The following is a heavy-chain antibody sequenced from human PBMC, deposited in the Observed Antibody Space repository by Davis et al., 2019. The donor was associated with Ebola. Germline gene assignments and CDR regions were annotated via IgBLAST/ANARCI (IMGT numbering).Heavy chain of an antibody. D-gene: IGHD1-7*01. CDR3: ARGLYNWNYRGDNWFDP. CDR2: ISDSGRST. Sequence: PGGSLRLSCAASGFTFSSYGMHWVRQAPGKGLEWVSVISDSGRSTNYADSVKGRFTISRDNSKNTLYLQMNSLRAEDTAVYYCARGLYNWNYRGDNWFDPWGQGTLVTVSS. V-gene: IGHV3-NL1*01. J-gene: IGHJ5*02. CDR1: GFTFSSYG.